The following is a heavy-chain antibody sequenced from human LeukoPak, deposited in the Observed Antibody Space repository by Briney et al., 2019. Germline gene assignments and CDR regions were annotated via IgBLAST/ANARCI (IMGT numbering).Heavy chain of an antibody. V-gene: IGHV3-74*01. CDR2: INTDGSST. CDR3: AKENLFTGGNSGFYFDY. CDR1: GFTFSSYW. D-gene: IGHD4-23*01. J-gene: IGHJ4*02. Sequence: GGSLRLSCAASGFTFSSYWMHWVRQAPGKGLVWVSRINTDGSSTSYADSVKGRFTISRDNAKNTLYLQMNSLRAEDTAVYYCAKENLFTGGNSGFYFDYWGQGTLVTVSS.